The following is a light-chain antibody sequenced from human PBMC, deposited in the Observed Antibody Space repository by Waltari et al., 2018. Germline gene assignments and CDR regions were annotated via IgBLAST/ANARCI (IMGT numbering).Light chain of an antibody. CDR1: HSISYW. J-gene: IGKJ1*01. Sequence: DIQMAQSPSTLAASVGDRVTITCRASHSISYWLAWYQQKPGQAPKLLIYRASNLIDGVPSRFSGRGAWTEFTLTIDSLQPDDFATYFCQQYSGSPPWTFGQGTKVEIK. CDR2: RAS. CDR3: QQYSGSPPWT. V-gene: IGKV1-5*03.